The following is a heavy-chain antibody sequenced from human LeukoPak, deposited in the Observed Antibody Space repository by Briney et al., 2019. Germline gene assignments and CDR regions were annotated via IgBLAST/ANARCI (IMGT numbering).Heavy chain of an antibody. J-gene: IGHJ4*02. V-gene: IGHV3-23*01. D-gene: IGHD1-1*01. CDR2: ISGSGGRI. CDR3: AKNPRLEGWIYFDS. CDR1: GFTFSSYS. Sequence: GALRLSCSASGFTFSSYSMSWVRQAPGKGLEWVSSISGSGGRIDYADSVKGRFTISRDNSKNTLSLQMNSLTAEDTAVYYCAKNPRLEGWIYFDSWGQGILVTVSS.